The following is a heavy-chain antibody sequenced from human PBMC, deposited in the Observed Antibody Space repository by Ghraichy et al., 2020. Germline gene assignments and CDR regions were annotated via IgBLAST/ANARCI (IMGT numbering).Heavy chain of an antibody. CDR2: ISGSGGYT. Sequence: GGSLRLSCAASGFTFSSYAMSWVRQAPGKGLEWVSTISGSGGYTYYADSVKGRFTFSRDNSKNTLYLQMNSLRAEDTAVYYCAKDKTVTAYSYYMDVWAKGTSVTVSS. D-gene: IGHD4-17*01. J-gene: IGHJ6*03. V-gene: IGHV3-23*01. CDR3: AKDKTVTAYSYYMDV. CDR1: GFTFSSYA.